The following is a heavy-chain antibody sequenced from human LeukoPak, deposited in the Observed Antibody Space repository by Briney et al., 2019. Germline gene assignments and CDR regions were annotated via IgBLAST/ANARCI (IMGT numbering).Heavy chain of an antibody. Sequence: GGSLRLSCAASGFTFSDYYMSWIRQAPGKGLEWVSYISSSSSYTNYADSVKGRFTISRDNAKNSLYLQMNSLRAEDTAVCYCASGIQLWPIDYWGQGTLVTVSS. CDR3: ASGIQLWPIDY. CDR1: GFTFSDYY. J-gene: IGHJ4*02. D-gene: IGHD5-18*01. V-gene: IGHV3-11*03. CDR2: ISSSSSYT.